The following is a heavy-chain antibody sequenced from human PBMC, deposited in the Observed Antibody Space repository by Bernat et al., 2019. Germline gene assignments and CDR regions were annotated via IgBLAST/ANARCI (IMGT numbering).Heavy chain of an antibody. CDR2: INSDGSST. Sequence: EVQLVESGGGLVQPGGSLRLSCAASGFTFSSYWMHWVCQAPGKGLVWVSRINSDGSSTSYADSVKGRFTISRDNAKNTLYLQMNSLRAEDTAVYYCARSDFSSSWTNYYYYGMDVWGQGTTVTVSS. CDR3: ARSDFSSSWTNYYYYGMDV. J-gene: IGHJ6*02. V-gene: IGHV3-74*01. D-gene: IGHD6-13*01. CDR1: GFTFSSYW.